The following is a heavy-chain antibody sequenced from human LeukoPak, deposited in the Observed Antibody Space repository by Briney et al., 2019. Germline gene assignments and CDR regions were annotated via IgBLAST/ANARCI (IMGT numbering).Heavy chain of an antibody. CDR1: GFTFSSYS. Sequence: KPGGSLRLSCAASGFTFSSYSMNGVPHAPGRGLEWVSSISRSSSYIFYADSVKGRFNIYRHNAKNSLYLQMNSLKAEDTAVYYCARDANIVVVPAAMGWYDYWGQGTLVTVSS. CDR3: ARDANIVVVPAAMGWYDY. CDR2: ISRSSSYI. V-gene: IGHV3-21*01. J-gene: IGHJ4*02. D-gene: IGHD2-2*01.